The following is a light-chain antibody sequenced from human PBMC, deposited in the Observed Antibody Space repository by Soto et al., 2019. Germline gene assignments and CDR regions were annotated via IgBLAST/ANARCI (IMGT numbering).Light chain of an antibody. CDR2: GAS. Sequence: EIVMTQSPATLSVSPGERATLSCRASQSVSSNLAWYQQKPGQAPRLLIYGASTRATGIPARFSGSGSGTEFTLNISSLQSEDFAVYYCQQYNNWGTFGHGTKVEIK. V-gene: IGKV3-15*01. CDR1: QSVSSN. CDR3: QQYNNWGT. J-gene: IGKJ1*01.